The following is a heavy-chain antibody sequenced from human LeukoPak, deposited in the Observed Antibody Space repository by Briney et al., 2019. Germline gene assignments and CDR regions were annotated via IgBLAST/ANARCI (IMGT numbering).Heavy chain of an antibody. CDR1: GVSFSGYY. CDR3: ARDRITGATRDYKYYYMEV. D-gene: IGHD7-27*01. Sequence: SETLSLTCAVYGVSFSGYYWTWIRQPPGKGLEWVGEISHNGVTNYNPSLKSRVAIDTSKNQFSLKLSSVTAADTAVYYCARDRITGATRDYKYYYMEVWGKGTTVTVSS. CDR2: ISHNGVT. V-gene: IGHV4-34*01. J-gene: IGHJ6*03.